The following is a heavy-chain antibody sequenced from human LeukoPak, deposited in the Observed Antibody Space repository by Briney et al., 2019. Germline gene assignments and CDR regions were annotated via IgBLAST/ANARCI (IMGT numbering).Heavy chain of an antibody. Sequence: PSETLSLTCAVYGGSFSGYYWSWIRQPPGKGLEWIGEINHSGSSNYNPSLKSRVTISVDTSKNQFSLKLSSVTAAVTAVYYCARGEDGDYYFQHWGQGTLVTVSS. J-gene: IGHJ1*01. CDR2: INHSGSS. V-gene: IGHV4-34*01. D-gene: IGHD4-17*01. CDR3: ARGEDGDYYFQH. CDR1: GGSFSGYY.